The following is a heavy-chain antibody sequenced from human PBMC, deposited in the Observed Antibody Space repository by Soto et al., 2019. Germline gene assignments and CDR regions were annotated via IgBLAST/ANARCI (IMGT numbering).Heavy chain of an antibody. CDR1: GFSFSRYA. V-gene: IGHV3-33*01. CDR2: IWYDGSKK. CDR3: ARDPYDDHGIFFAY. J-gene: IGHJ4*02. Sequence: QVQLVESGGGVVQPGMSLRLSCAASGFSFSRYAMHCVRQAPGKGLEWVAVIWYDGSKKYFADYVKGRFNISRDNSESTLSLQMNSLSGEDKAVYYCARDPYDDHGIFFAYWGQGAQVTVSS. D-gene: IGHD4-17*01.